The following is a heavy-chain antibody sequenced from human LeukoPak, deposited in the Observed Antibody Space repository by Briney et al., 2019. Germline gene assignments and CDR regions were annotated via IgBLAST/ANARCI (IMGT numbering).Heavy chain of an antibody. J-gene: IGHJ3*02. CDR2: INPNSGGT. CDR1: GYTFTGYY. CDR3: AREYGDYVPDAFDI. Sequence: ASVKVSCKASGYTFTGYYMHWVRQAPGQGLEWMGWINPNSGGTNYAQKFQGRVTMTRDTSISTAYMELSRLRSDDTAVYYCAREYGDYVPDAFDIWGQGTMVTVSS. D-gene: IGHD4-17*01. V-gene: IGHV1-2*02.